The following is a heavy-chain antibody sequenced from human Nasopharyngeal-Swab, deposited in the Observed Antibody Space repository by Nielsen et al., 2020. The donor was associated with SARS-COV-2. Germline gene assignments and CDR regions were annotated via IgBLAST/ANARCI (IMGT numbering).Heavy chain of an antibody. CDR2: FDPEDGET. CDR3: ATESGGAVAHYGMDV. Sequence: ASVKVSCKVSGYTLTELSMHWVRQAPGKGLEWMGGFDPEDGETIYAQKFQGRVTTTEDTSTDTAYMGLSSLRSEDTAVYYCATESGGAVAHYGMDVWGQGTTVTVSS. D-gene: IGHD6-19*01. V-gene: IGHV1-24*01. CDR1: GYTLTELS. J-gene: IGHJ6*02.